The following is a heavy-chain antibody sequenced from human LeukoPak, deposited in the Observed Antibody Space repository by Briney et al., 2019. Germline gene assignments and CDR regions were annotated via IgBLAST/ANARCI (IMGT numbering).Heavy chain of an antibody. Sequence: ASETLSLTCTVSGGSIRSYYWSWIRQPAGKGLEWIGRIYTSGSTNYNPSLKSRVTMTVDTSKNQFSLKLSSVTAADTAVYYCARTGSGGAFDIWGQGTMVTVSS. CDR1: GGSIRSYY. CDR3: ARTGSGGAFDI. J-gene: IGHJ3*02. CDR2: IYTSGST. V-gene: IGHV4-4*07. D-gene: IGHD2-15*01.